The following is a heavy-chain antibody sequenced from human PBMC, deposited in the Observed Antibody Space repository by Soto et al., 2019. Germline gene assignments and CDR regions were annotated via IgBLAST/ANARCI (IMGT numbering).Heavy chain of an antibody. CDR3: AISQDRGGRTTWIY. J-gene: IGHJ4*02. V-gene: IGHV3-9*01. Sequence: PGGSLRLSCAVSGFTFDDNAMHWVRQAPEKGLEWVSGINWKIDIGYADSVKGRFTISRYNAENSLYLQMNSLRAEDTALYYCAISQDRGGRTTWIYWGKGNKVIVSS. CDR2: INWKIDI. CDR1: GFTFDDNA. D-gene: IGHD3-16*01.